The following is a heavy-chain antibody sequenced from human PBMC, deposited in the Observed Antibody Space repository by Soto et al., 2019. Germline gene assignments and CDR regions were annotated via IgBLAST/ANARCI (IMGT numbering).Heavy chain of an antibody. CDR2: IKRDGSEK. J-gene: IGHJ4*02. CDR1: GFMFGSYW. Sequence: EVQLVESGGGLVQPGGSLRLSCTASGFMFGSYWMTWVRHVPGKGLQWVANIKRDGSEKYYVDFVKGRFTISRDNADNSVFLDMNNLRVDDTATYYCARVRANDYEIDYWGQGALVTVSS. V-gene: IGHV3-7*03. D-gene: IGHD4-17*01. CDR3: ARVRANDYEIDY.